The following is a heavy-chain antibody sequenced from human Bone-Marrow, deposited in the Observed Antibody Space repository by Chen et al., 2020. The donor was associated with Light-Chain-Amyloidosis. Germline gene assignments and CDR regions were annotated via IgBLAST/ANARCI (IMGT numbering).Heavy chain of an antibody. D-gene: IGHD1-26*01. V-gene: IGHV3-23*01. CDR3: AKVWYASGTYFEN. J-gene: IGHJ4*02. Sequence: LESGGGLIQPGGFLRLSCAASGFTFNTYALSWVRQAPGKGLEWVSAISSGGGSTYYADSVNGRFTISRDNSRNTLYLQMNSLRVEDTAVYYCAKVWYASGTYFENWGQGTLVTVSS. CDR1: GFTFNTYA. CDR2: ISSGGGST.